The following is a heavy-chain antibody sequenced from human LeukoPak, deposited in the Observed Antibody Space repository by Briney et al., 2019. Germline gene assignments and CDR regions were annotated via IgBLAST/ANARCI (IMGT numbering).Heavy chain of an antibody. V-gene: IGHV3-7*01. CDR1: GFTFSSYW. J-gene: IGHJ4*02. D-gene: IGHD1-26*01. Sequence: GGPLRLSCAASGFTFSSYWMSWVRQAPGKGLEWVANIKQDGSEKYYVDSVKGRFTISRDNAKNSLYLQMNSLRAEDTAVYYCARATYSGSYWADWDYFDYWGQGTLVTVSS. CDR3: ARATYSGSYWADWDYFDY. CDR2: IKQDGSEK.